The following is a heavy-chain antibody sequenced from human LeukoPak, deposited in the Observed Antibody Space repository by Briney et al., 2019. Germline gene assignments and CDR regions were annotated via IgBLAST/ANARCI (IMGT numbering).Heavy chain of an antibody. V-gene: IGHV4-34*01. CDR1: VGSFSGYY. J-gene: IGHJ5*02. D-gene: IGHD6-13*01. Sequence: SETLSLTCAVYVGSFSGYYWSWIREPPGKGRECIGEINHSGSTNYNPSLKSRVTISVDTSENQFSLKLSSVTASDTAVYYCARSLQIIEAGYNWFDPWGQGTLVTVSS. CDR2: INHSGST. CDR3: ARSLQIIEAGYNWFDP.